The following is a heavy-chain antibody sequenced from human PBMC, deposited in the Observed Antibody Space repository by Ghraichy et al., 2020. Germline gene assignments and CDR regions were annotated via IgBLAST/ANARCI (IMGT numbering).Heavy chain of an antibody. Sequence: SETLSLTCTVSGGSVNRGTHYWSWIRQPPGKGLEWIGYVYYSGSTNYNPSLKSRVTISVDTSKTQFSLKMTSMTAADTAVYYCARDRSRGDGSGYLEAFDIWGQGTMVTVSS. V-gene: IGHV4-61*01. CDR3: ARDRSRGDGSGYLEAFDI. CDR1: GGSVNRGTHY. J-gene: IGHJ3*02. CDR2: VYYSGST. D-gene: IGHD3-22*01.